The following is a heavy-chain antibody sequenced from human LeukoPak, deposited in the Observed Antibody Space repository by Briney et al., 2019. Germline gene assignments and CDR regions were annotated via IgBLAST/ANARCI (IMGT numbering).Heavy chain of an antibody. Sequence: PGGSLRLSCAASGFTFDDYAMHWVRQAPGKGLEWVSGILRNSGSIGYADSVKGRFTISRDDAKNSLYLQMNSLRAEDTALYYCVKDGGRDTAAVYYWGQGTLVSVSS. J-gene: IGHJ4*02. D-gene: IGHD6-13*01. V-gene: IGHV3-9*01. CDR2: ILRNSGSI. CDR3: VKDGGRDTAAVYY. CDR1: GFTFDDYA.